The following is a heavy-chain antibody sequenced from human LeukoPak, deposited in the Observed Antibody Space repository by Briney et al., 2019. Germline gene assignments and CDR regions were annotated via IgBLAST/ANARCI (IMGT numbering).Heavy chain of an antibody. Sequence: SETLSLTCAVSGGSISTYYWNCTRQPPGKGLEWIGFIYYSGSTSYNPSLKSRVTISVDTSKNQFSLNLKSVTAADTAVYFCARENSDDDAFDVWGQGAVVTVSS. CDR2: IYYSGST. D-gene: IGHD1-26*01. CDR3: ARENSDDDAFDV. J-gene: IGHJ3*01. V-gene: IGHV4-59*13. CDR1: GGSISTYY.